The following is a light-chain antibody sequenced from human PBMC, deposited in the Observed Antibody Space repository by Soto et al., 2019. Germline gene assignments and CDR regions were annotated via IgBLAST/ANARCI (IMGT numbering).Light chain of an antibody. CDR1: SSDVGGYNY. V-gene: IGLV2-14*01. J-gene: IGLJ2*01. CDR3: SSYTSSSGVGSSGVV. Sequence: QSALTQPASVSGSPGQSITISCTGTSSDVGGYNYVSWYQQHPGKAPKLKIYEVSNRPSGVSNRFSGSKSGNTASLTISGLQAEDEADYYCSSYTSSSGVGSSGVVFGGGTKLTVL. CDR2: EVS.